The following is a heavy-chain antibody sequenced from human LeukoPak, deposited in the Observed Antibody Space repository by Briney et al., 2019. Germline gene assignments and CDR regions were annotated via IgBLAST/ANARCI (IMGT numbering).Heavy chain of an antibody. Sequence: TGGSLRLSCAASGFTFSSYAMDWVRQAPGKGVEGVSAISGRGGSTYYGDSVKGGFTISRDNAKNTLYLQMNSLRAEDTAVYYCARGHSGWYDYWGQGTLVTVSS. CDR3: ARGHSGWYDY. V-gene: IGHV3-23*02. D-gene: IGHD6-19*01. J-gene: IGHJ4*02. CDR1: GFTFSSYA. CDR2: ISGRGGST.